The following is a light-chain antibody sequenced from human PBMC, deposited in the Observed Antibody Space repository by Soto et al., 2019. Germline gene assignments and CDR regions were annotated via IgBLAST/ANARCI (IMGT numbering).Light chain of an antibody. Sequence: QSALTRPASVSGSPGQSITISCTGTSSDVGRYNYVSWCQQHPGKAPKLIIYDVSNRPSGVSNRFSGSKSGNTASLTISGLQAEDEADYYCSSYTSSSTVVFGGGTKLTVL. CDR1: SSDVGRYNY. CDR3: SSYTSSSTVV. V-gene: IGLV2-14*01. J-gene: IGLJ2*01. CDR2: DVS.